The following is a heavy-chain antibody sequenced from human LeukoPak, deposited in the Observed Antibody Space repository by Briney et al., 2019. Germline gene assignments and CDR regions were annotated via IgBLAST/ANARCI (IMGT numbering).Heavy chain of an antibody. D-gene: IGHD2-15*01. J-gene: IGHJ4*02. CDR3: ASVGPNCSGGSRTDY. CDR1: GGAISSYY. CDR2: IYYSGST. V-gene: IGHV4-59*01. Sequence: SETLSLTCTVSGGAISSYYWSWIRQPPGQGLEWIGYIYYSGSTNYNPSLKSRVTISVDTSKNQFSLKLSSVTAADTAVYYCASVGPNCSGGSRTDYWGQGTLVTVSS.